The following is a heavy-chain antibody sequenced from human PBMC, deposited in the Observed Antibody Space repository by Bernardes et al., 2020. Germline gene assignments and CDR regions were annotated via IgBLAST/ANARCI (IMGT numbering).Heavy chain of an antibody. CDR1: GGSISSSSYY. D-gene: IGHD6-13*01. CDR2: IYYSGST. J-gene: IGHJ5*02. Sequence: SETLSLTCTVSGGSISSSSYYWGWIRQPPGKGLEWIGSIYYSGSTYYNPSLKSRVTISVDTSKNQFSLKLSSVTAADTAVYYCARLVRIGSRLAAAGGGFDPWGQGTLVTVSS. CDR3: ARLVRIGSRLAAAGGGFDP. V-gene: IGHV4-39*01.